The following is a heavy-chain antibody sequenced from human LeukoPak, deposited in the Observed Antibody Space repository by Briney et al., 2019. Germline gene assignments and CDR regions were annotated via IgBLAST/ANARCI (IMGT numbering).Heavy chain of an antibody. V-gene: IGHV1-2*02. J-gene: IGHJ4*02. CDR2: LNPNSGGT. CDR3: ASFYAPDSGIESQNLVTVY. D-gene: IGHD2/OR15-2a*01. Sequence: ASVEVSCKASGYTFTAYYIHWVRQAPGQGLEWMGWLNPNSGGTEYAQKFQGRVTMTRDTSISTAYMELRRLRSDDTAVYYCASFYAPDSGIESQNLVTVYWGQGTLVSVSS. CDR1: GYTFTAYY.